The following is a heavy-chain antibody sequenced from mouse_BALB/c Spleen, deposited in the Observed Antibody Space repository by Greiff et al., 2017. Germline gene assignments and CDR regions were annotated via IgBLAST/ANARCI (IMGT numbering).Heavy chain of an antibody. D-gene: IGHD2-14*01. CDR3: TYRYDDGGLDY. J-gene: IGHJ2*01. V-gene: IGHV6-6*02. CDR1: GFTLSNYW. CDR2: IRLKSNNYAT. Sequence: EVMLVESGGGLVQPGGSMKLSCVASGFTLSNYWMNWVRQSPEKGLEWVAEIRLKSNNYATHYAESVKGRFTISRDDSKSSVYLQMNNLRAEDTGIYYCTYRYDDGGLDYWGQGTTLTVSS.